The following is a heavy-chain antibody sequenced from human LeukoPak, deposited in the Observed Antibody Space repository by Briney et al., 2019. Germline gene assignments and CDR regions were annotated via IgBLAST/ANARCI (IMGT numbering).Heavy chain of an antibody. J-gene: IGHJ5*02. CDR2: INHSGST. CDR3: ARNKVVAATYNWFDP. Sequence: SETLSLTCTVSGYSISSGYYWGWIRQPPGKGLEWIGEINHSGSTNYNPSLKSRVTISVDTSKNQFSLKLSSVTAADTAVYYCARNKVVAATYNWFDPWGQGTLVTVSS. V-gene: IGHV4-38-2*02. CDR1: GYSISSGYY. D-gene: IGHD2-15*01.